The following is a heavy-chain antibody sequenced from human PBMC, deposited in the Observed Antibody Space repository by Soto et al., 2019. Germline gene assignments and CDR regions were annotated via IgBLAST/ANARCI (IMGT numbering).Heavy chain of an antibody. Sequence: PSETLSLTCTVSGGSISSGGYYWSWIRQHPGKGLEWIGYIYYSGSTYYNPSLKSRVTISVDTSKNQFSLKLSSVTAADTAVYYCARTPKAASPLDYYYYAMDVWGQGTTVTVSS. J-gene: IGHJ6*02. V-gene: IGHV4-31*03. D-gene: IGHD6-13*01. CDR1: GGSISSGGYY. CDR3: ARTPKAASPLDYYYYAMDV. CDR2: IYYSGST.